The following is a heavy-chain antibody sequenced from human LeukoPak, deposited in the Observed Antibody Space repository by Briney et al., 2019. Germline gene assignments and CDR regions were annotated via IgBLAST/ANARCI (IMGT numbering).Heavy chain of an antibody. CDR3: ARGRPY. CDR2: ISYDGSNK. Sequence: GGSLRLSCAASGFTFSSYAMHWVRQAPGKGLEWVAVISYDGSNKYYADSVKGRFTISRDNSKNTLYLQMNSLRAEDTAVYYCARGRPYWGQGTLVTVSS. V-gene: IGHV3-30-3*01. J-gene: IGHJ4*02. CDR1: GFTFSSYA.